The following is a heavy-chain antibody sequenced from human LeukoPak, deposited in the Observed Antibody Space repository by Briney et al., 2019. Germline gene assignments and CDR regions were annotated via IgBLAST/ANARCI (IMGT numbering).Heavy chain of an antibody. Sequence: GGSLRLSCAASGFTVSTNYMTWVRQAAGKGLEWLSIIYAGGGTSYADSVKGRFTISRDNSENTLYLQVNSLRPEDTAVYYCARRAPGTTATFDYWGQGTLVTVSA. D-gene: IGHD1-1*01. V-gene: IGHV3-53*01. CDR2: IYAGGGT. CDR1: GFTVSTNY. J-gene: IGHJ4*02. CDR3: ARRAPGTTATFDY.